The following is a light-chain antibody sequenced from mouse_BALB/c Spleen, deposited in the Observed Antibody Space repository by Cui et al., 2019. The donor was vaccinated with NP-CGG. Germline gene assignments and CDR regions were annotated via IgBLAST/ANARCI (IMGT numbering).Light chain of an antibody. CDR3: ALWYSNHWV. V-gene: IGLV1*01. J-gene: IGLJ1*01. Sequence: QAVVTQHSALTTLPGETFPVTCRSSTGAVTTSNYANWVQEKPDHLFTGLIGGTNNRAPGVPARFSGSLIGDKAALTITGTQTEDEAIYFCALWYSNHWVFGGGTKLTVL. CDR2: GTN. CDR1: TGAVTTSNY.